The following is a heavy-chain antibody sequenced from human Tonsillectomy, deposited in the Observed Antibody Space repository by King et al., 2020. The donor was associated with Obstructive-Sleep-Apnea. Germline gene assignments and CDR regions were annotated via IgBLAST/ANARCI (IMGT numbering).Heavy chain of an antibody. D-gene: IGHD1-26*01. J-gene: IGHJ4*02. V-gene: IGHV4-30-4*01. CDR3: ARDAVGRGEYYVEC. CDR2: IYDSWPT. Sequence: QLQESGPGLVKPSQTLSLTCTVSGGSISSADYYWNWIRQPPGKGLEWIGYIYDSWPTFYNPSLKSRVTISVETSTNPFSLKLSSVTSADTAIDYCARDAVGRGEYYVECWGQGTLGPVSA. CDR1: GGSISSADYY.